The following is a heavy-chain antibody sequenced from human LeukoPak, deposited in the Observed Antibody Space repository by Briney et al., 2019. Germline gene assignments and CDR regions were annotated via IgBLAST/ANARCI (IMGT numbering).Heavy chain of an antibody. CDR3: AKESSSSVRYNWFDP. CDR1: GFTFSSYG. CDR2: ISGSGGST. Sequence: GGSLRLSCAASGFTFSSYGMSWVRQAPGKGLEWVSAISGSGGSTYYADSVKGRFTISRDNSKNSLYLQMNSLRAEDTAVYYCAKESSSSVRYNWFDPWGQGTLVTVSS. V-gene: IGHV3-23*01. J-gene: IGHJ5*02. D-gene: IGHD6-6*01.